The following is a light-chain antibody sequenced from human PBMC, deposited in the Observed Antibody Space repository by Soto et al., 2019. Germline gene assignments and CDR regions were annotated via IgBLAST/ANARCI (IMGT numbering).Light chain of an antibody. Sequence: DIQMTQSPSSLSASVGDRVTITCRASQSISSYLNWYQQKPGKAPKLLIYAASSLQSGVPSRFSGSGSGTEFALTISSLQPEDFATYYCQQIYSTPWAFGQGTKLEIK. J-gene: IGKJ2*01. CDR3: QQIYSTPWA. CDR1: QSISSY. CDR2: AAS. V-gene: IGKV1-39*01.